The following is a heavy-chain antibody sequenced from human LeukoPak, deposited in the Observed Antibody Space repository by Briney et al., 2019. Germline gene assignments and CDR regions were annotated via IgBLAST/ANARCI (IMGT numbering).Heavy chain of an antibody. CDR2: INPNSGGT. CDR1: GYTFTGYY. Sequence: ASVKVSCKASGYTFTGYYVHWVRQAPGQGLEWMGWINPNSGGTNYAQKFQGRVTMTRDTSISTAYMELSRLRSDDTAVYYCARDGVSWGYGNYNYWGQGTLVTVSS. D-gene: IGHD3-3*01. V-gene: IGHV1-2*02. J-gene: IGHJ4*02. CDR3: ARDGVSWGYGNYNY.